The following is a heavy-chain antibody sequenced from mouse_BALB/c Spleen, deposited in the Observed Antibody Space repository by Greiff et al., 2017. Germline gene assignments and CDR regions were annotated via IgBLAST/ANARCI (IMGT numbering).Heavy chain of an antibody. CDR2: ILPGSGST. CDR3: ARGGRYDSGAMDY. D-gene: IGHD2-4*01. CDR1: GYTFSSYW. V-gene: IGHV1-9*01. J-gene: IGHJ4*01. Sequence: VQLQQSGAELMKPGASVKISCKATGYTFSSYWIEWVKQRPGHGLEWIGEILPGSGSTNYNEKFKGKATFTADTSSNTAYMQLSSLTSEDSAVYYCARGGRYDSGAMDYWGQGTSVTVSS.